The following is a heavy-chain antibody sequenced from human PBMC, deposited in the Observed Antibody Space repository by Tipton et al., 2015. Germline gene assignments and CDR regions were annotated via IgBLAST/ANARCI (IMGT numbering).Heavy chain of an antibody. J-gene: IGHJ5*02. CDR1: GGPFSEYY. V-gene: IGHV4-34*01. CDR3: ARFDYGDYLTGVDP. D-gene: IGHD4-17*01. Sequence: TLSLTCAVYGGPFSEYYWSWIRQPPGKGLEWIGSVDHSGDSYSNPPLKSRVTISADTSKNQFSLKLSSVTAADTAVYYCARFDYGDYLTGVDPWGQGTLVTVSS. CDR2: VDHSGDS.